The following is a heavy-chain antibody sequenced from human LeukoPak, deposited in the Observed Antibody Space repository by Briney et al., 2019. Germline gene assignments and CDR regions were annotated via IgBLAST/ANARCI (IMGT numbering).Heavy chain of an antibody. D-gene: IGHD5-18*01. CDR1: GGSISSYY. CDR3: ARGPGGYSYGYYFDY. J-gene: IGHJ4*02. Sequence: PSETLSLTCAVSGGSISSYYWSWTRQPPGKRLEWIGFFYYSGSTNYNPSLKSRVTISVDTSKNHFSLKLSSVTAADTAVYYCARGPGGYSYGYYFDYWGQGTLVTVSS. V-gene: IGHV4-59*01. CDR2: FYYSGST.